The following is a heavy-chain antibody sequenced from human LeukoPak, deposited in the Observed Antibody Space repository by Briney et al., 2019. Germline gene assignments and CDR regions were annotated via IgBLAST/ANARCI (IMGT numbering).Heavy chain of an antibody. V-gene: IGHV5-51*01. J-gene: IGHJ6*03. CDR2: IYPGDSDT. Sequence: GKSLKISCKGSGYSFTSYWIGWVRQMPGKGLEWMGIIYPGDSDTRYSPSFQGQVTISADKSISTAYLQWSSLKASDTAMYYSARFYIVATINYYYYYMDVWGKGTTVTVSS. CDR1: GYSFTSYW. CDR3: ARFYIVATINYYYYYMDV. D-gene: IGHD5-12*01.